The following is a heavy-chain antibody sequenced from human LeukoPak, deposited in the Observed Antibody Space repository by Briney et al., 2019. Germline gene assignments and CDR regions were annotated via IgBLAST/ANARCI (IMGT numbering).Heavy chain of an antibody. D-gene: IGHD3-22*01. CDR1: GFTFSSYG. V-gene: IGHV3-33*03. CDR3: AGSSSGYSSFDY. CDR2: IWYDGSNK. Sequence: GRSLRLSCAASGFTFSSYGMHWVRQAPGKGLEWVAVIWYDGSNKYYADSAKGRFIISRDNSKNTLYLQMNSLRTEDTAVYYCAGSSSGYSSFDYWGQGTLVTVSS. J-gene: IGHJ4*02.